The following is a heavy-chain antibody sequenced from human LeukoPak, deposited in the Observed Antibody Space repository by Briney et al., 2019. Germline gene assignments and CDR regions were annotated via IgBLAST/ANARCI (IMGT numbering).Heavy chain of an antibody. CDR3: ARRALWSGELLQFPTNWFDP. CDR1: GGSFSGYY. Sequence: TETLSLTCAVYGGSFSGYYWSWIRQPPGKGLEWIGEINHSGSTNYNPSLKSRVTISVDTSKNQFSLKLSSVTAPDTAVYYCARRALWSGELLQFPTNWFDPWGQGTLVTVSS. CDR2: INHSGST. V-gene: IGHV4-34*01. D-gene: IGHD3-10*01. J-gene: IGHJ5*02.